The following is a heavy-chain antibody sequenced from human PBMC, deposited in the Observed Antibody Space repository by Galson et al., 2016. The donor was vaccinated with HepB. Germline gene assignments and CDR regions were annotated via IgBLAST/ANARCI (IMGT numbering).Heavy chain of an antibody. Sequence: ETLSLTCTVSSDSFTGCSYYWAWIRQPPGKGLEWIGSISYSGNTYYNPSLKSRVTMSVDTSRKHFSLKLISVTAADTAVFYCARTFVDIYGRRYFDYWGQGTLVSVS. J-gene: IGHJ4*02. V-gene: IGHV4-39*02. CDR1: SDSFTGCSYY. CDR3: ARTFVDIYGRRYFDY. CDR2: ISYSGNT. D-gene: IGHD5-18*01.